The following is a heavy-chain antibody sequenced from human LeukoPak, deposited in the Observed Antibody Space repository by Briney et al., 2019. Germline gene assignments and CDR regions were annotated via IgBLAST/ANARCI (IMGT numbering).Heavy chain of an antibody. Sequence: GGSLRLSCAASGFTFNNYNMNWVRQAPGRGLEWVSYISSSSSTIYYADSVKGRFTISRDNAKNSLYLQMNSLRAEDTAVYYCARESGMVIGYWGQGTLVTVSS. V-gene: IGHV3-48*01. CDR2: ISSSSSTI. D-gene: IGHD5-18*01. CDR1: GFTFNNYN. CDR3: ARESGMVIGY. J-gene: IGHJ4*02.